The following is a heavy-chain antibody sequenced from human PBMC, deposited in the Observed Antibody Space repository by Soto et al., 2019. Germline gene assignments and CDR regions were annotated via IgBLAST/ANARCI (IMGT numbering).Heavy chain of an antibody. CDR2: IFSNDEK. Sequence: QVTLKESGPVLVKPTETLTLTCTVSGFSLSNARMGVSWIRQPPGKALEWLAHIFSNDEKSYSTSLKSRLTISKDTSKSQVVLTMTNMDPVDTATYYCARIVDYYGSGISRGVSDYWGQGTLVTVSS. CDR1: GFSLSNARMG. J-gene: IGHJ4*02. V-gene: IGHV2-26*01. CDR3: ARIVDYYGSGISRGVSDY. D-gene: IGHD3-10*01.